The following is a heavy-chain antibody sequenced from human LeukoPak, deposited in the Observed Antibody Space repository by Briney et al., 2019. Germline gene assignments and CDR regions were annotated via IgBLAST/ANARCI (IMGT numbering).Heavy chain of an antibody. J-gene: IGHJ3*02. CDR3: TTEGYSGGWWAAFDI. D-gene: IGHD6-19*01. Sequence: AGGSLRLSCAASGFTFSSYWMHWVRQAPGKGLEWVGRILSRTDGGTTDYAAPVKGRFTISRDDSKNTLFLQMKSLKTEDTAVYYCTTEGYSGGWWAAFDIWGQGTMVTVSS. CDR1: GFTFSSYW. CDR2: ILSRTDGGTT. V-gene: IGHV3-15*01.